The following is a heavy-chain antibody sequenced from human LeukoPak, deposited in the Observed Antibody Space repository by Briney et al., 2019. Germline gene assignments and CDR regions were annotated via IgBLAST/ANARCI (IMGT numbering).Heavy chain of an antibody. D-gene: IGHD3-10*01. CDR3: ATGAMVYEY. J-gene: IGHJ4*02. V-gene: IGHV1-24*01. CDR1: GSTLTEIS. CDR2: FGPQVGET. Sequence: ASVKFSCKVSGSTLTEISIDWVRQAPGKGLECMGTFGPQVGETIHAPKLQGRLKMTTDTSTDTAYMEISSLQSDDTAVYYCATGAMVYEYWGQGTLVTVSS.